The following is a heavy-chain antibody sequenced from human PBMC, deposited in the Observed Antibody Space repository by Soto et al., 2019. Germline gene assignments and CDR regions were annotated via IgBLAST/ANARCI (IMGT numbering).Heavy chain of an antibody. CDR1: GYTFTSYG. V-gene: IGHV1-18*01. CDR2: ISAYNGNT. Sequence: GASVKVSCKASGYTFTSYGISWVRQAPGQGLEWMGWISAYNGNTNYAQKFQGRVTMTTDTSTSTAYMELRSLRSDDTAVYYCARVPPFLYCSGGSCYWFDPWGQGTLVTVS. D-gene: IGHD2-15*01. CDR3: ARVPPFLYCSGGSCYWFDP. J-gene: IGHJ5*02.